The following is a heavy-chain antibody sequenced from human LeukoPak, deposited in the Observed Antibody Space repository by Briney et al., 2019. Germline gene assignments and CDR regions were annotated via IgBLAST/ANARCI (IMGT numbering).Heavy chain of an antibody. D-gene: IGHD3-9*01. CDR3: AKEKFDWGTMYYFDY. CDR1: GFTFSSYG. Sequence: GGSLRPSCAASGFTFSSYGMHWVRQAPGKGLEWVAVLSYDGNNKHYADSVKGRITVSRDNSKNTLSLQMNSLRPEDTAVYYCAKEKFDWGTMYYFDYWGQGTLVTVSS. CDR2: LSYDGNNK. J-gene: IGHJ4*02. V-gene: IGHV3-30*18.